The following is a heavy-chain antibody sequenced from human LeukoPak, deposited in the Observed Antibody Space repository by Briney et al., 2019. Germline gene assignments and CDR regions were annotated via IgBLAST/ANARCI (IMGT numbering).Heavy chain of an antibody. J-gene: IGHJ4*02. V-gene: IGHV4-4*07. CDR1: GGSISSYY. CDR3: ARVLEMAAEHYFDY. Sequence: SETLSPTCTVSGGSISSYYWGWIRQPAGRGLEWIGLIDTSGNINNNPSLKSRVTISVDTSKNQFSLKLSSVTAADTAVYYCARVLEMAAEHYFDYWGQGTLVTVSS. D-gene: IGHD5-24*01. CDR2: IDTSGNI.